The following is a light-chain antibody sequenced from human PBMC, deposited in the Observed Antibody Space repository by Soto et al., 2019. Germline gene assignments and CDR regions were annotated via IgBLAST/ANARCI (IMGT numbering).Light chain of an antibody. CDR2: DVS. J-gene: IGLJ1*01. Sequence: QSVLTQPASVSGSPGQSITISCTGTSSDVGDYNYVSWYQQHPGKAPKLVIFDVSDPPSGVSNRFSGSKSGNTASLTISGLQAEDEADYYCSSYTSSSTRVFGTGTKLTVL. CDR3: SSYTSSSTRV. V-gene: IGLV2-14*01. CDR1: SSDVGDYNY.